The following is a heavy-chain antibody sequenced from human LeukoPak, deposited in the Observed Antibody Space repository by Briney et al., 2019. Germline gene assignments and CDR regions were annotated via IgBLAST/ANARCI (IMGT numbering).Heavy chain of an antibody. V-gene: IGHV3-23*01. D-gene: IGHD6-19*01. Sequence: GGSLRLSCAASGFTFSSYGMNWVRQAPGKGLEWVSLISGSGGSTYYADSVKGRFTISRDNSKNTLYLQMNSLRAEDTAVYYCCGIAVAGIYWGQGTLVTVSS. J-gene: IGHJ4*02. CDR3: CGIAVAGIY. CDR2: ISGSGGST. CDR1: GFTFSSYG.